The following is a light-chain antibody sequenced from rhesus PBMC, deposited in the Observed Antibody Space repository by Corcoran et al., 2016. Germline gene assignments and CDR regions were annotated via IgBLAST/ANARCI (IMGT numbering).Light chain of an antibody. CDR2: DAS. J-gene: IGKJ2*01. CDR3: QQHNSLPYS. Sequence: DIRMTQSPSSLSAFVGDRVIITCRASQTIGNYLIWYQQKPGKVPKVLIYDASTLQSGVPFRFSGSGSGTDFTLTISSLQPEDFATYYCQQHNSLPYSFGQGTKVEIK. V-gene: IGKV1-44*03. CDR1: QTIGNY.